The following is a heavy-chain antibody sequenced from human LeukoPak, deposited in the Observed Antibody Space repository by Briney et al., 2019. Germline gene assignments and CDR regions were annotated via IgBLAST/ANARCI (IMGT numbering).Heavy chain of an antibody. CDR3: ATVGGRNGYYYYYYYMDV. D-gene: IGHD3-16*01. J-gene: IGHJ6*03. CDR1: GFTFSSYA. Sequence: GGSLRLSCAAFGFTFSSYAMSWVRKAPGKGLKWVSAISGSGGSTYYADSVKGRFTISRDNSKNTLYLQMNSLRAEDTAVYYCATVGGRNGYYYYYYYMDVWGKGTTVTISS. V-gene: IGHV3-23*01. CDR2: ISGSGGST.